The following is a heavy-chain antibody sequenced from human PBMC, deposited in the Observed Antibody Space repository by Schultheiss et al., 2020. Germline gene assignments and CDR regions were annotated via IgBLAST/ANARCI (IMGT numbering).Heavy chain of an antibody. V-gene: IGHV3-7*01. CDR1: GFTFSSYW. J-gene: IGHJ6*02. CDR2: IKQDGSEK. Sequence: GGSLRLSCAASGFTFSSYWMSWVRQAPGKGLEWVANIKQDGSEKYYVDSVKGRFTISRDNAKNSLYLQMNSLRAEDTAVYYCARDGAWVVAATGDYYYGMDVWGQGTTVTVSS. CDR3: ARDGAWVVAATGDYYYGMDV. D-gene: IGHD2-15*01.